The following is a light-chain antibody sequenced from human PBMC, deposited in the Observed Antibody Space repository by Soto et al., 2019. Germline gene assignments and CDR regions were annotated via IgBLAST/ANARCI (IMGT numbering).Light chain of an antibody. Sequence: QSALTQPASVSGSPGQSITISCTGTSSDVGGYNYVSWYQQHPGKAPKLMIYDVSNRPSGVSDRFSDSKSGNTASLTISGLQAEDETDYYCSSYTITSTLVFGGGTQLTVL. CDR2: DVS. V-gene: IGLV2-14*01. CDR3: SSYTITSTLV. CDR1: SSDVGGYNY. J-gene: IGLJ2*01.